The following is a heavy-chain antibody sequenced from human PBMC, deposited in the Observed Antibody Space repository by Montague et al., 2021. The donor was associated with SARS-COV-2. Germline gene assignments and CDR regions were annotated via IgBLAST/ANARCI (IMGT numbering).Heavy chain of an antibody. D-gene: IGHD6-13*01. CDR1: GGSFSDYK. CDR3: ARRGYSNSRLDDAFDI. J-gene: IGHJ3*02. CDR2: IYRSGYT. V-gene: IGHV4-34*01. Sequence: SETLSLTCAVYGGSFSDYKWTWIRQPPGKGLERIGSIYRSGYTFYSPSLKSRITMSVDTSKNQFSLELASVTAADTAVYYCARRGYSNSRLDDAFDIWGQGTMVIVSS.